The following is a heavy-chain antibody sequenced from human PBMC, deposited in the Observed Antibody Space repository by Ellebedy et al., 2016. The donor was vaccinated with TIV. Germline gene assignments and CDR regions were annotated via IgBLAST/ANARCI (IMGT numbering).Heavy chain of an antibody. V-gene: IGHV4-31*03. J-gene: IGHJ5*02. CDR2: IYYSGST. CDR3: ARNYYDILTGSGHNWFDP. CDR1: GGSISSGGYY. Sequence: SETLSLXXTVSGGSISSGGYYWSWIRQHPGKGLEWIGYIYYSGSTYYNPSLKSRVTISVDTSKNQFSLKLSSVTAADTAVYYCARNYYDILTGSGHNWFDPWGQGTLVTVSS. D-gene: IGHD3-9*01.